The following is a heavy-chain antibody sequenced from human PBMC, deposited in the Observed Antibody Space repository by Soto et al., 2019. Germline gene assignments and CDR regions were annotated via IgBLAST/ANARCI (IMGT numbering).Heavy chain of an antibody. CDR3: ARVVLWFGELSLDYYGMDV. Sequence: ASVKVSCKASGYTFTSYGISWVRQAPGQGLEWMGWISAYNGNTNYAQKLQGRVTMTTDTSTSTAYMELRGLRSDDTAVYYCARVVLWFGELSLDYYGMDVWGQGTTVTVSS. J-gene: IGHJ6*02. V-gene: IGHV1-18*01. CDR2: ISAYNGNT. CDR1: GYTFTSYG. D-gene: IGHD3-10*01.